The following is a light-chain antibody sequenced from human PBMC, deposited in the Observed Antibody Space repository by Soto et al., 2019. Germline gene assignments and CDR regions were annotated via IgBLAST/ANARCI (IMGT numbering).Light chain of an antibody. CDR2: SAS. J-gene: IGKJ1*01. CDR3: QHYNNWPPWT. CDR1: QSVSSN. Sequence: EIVMTQSPATLSVSPGERATLSCRARQSVSSNLAWYQQKHGQAPRLLIYSASTRATGIPARFSGSGSGTEFTLSISSLQSEDFAVYCCQHYNNWPPWTFGQGTKVDIK. V-gene: IGKV3-15*01.